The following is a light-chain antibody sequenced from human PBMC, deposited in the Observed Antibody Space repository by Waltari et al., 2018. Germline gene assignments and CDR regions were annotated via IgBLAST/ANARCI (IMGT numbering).Light chain of an antibody. V-gene: IGKV3-11*01. CDR3: QQRGTWPPIT. J-gene: IGKJ5*01. Sequence: EIVLTQSPVILSLSPGKTATLSCRASKSVTNYLAWYQQRPGQAPRLLIYHASNRATGIPARFSGSGSGTDFTLTINSLEPEDFAVYYCQQRGTWPPITFGQGTRLEIK. CDR2: HAS. CDR1: KSVTNY.